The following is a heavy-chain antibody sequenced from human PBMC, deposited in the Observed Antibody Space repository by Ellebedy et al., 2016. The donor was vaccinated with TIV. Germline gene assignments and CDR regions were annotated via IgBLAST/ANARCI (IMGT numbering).Heavy chain of an antibody. J-gene: IGHJ4*03. CDR3: ARVRFGDTAVDY. Sequence: GESLKISCAASGFTFSSYDMHWVHQGTGKGLEWVSAIGTAGDTYYPGSVKGRFTISRENDKNSLYLQITSLRAEDTAVYYCARVRFGDTAVDYWGQGTLVTVSS. V-gene: IGHV3-13*01. CDR1: GFTFSSYD. D-gene: IGHD2-21*01. CDR2: IGTAGDT.